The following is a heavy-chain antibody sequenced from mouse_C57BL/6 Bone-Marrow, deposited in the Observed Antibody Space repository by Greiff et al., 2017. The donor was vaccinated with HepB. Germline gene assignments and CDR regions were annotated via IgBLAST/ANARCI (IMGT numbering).Heavy chain of an antibody. J-gene: IGHJ3*01. D-gene: IGHD2-4*01. CDR3: ARLRRAWFAY. CDR1: GFTFSDYG. CDR2: ISSGSSTI. Sequence: EVKVEESGGGLVKPGGSLKLSCAASGFTFSDYGMHWVRQAPEKGLEWVAYISSGSSTIYYADTVKGRFTISRDNAKNTLFLQMTSLRSEDTAMYYCARLRRAWFAYWGQGTLVTVSA. V-gene: IGHV5-17*01.